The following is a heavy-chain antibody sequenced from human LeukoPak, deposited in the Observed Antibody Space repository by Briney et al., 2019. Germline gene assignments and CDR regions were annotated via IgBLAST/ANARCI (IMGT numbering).Heavy chain of an antibody. Sequence: SQTLSLTCTVSGGSISSGSYYWGWLGQPAGKGLEWVGRIYTGGSTNDNPSLRSRATISVDTSKNQFSLKQSLGTAADTAVYYCARGTYYDFWSGYSFDYWGQGTLVTVSS. CDR1: GGSISSGSYY. D-gene: IGHD3-3*01. CDR2: IYTGGST. J-gene: IGHJ4*02. CDR3: ARGTYYDFWSGYSFDY. V-gene: IGHV4-61*02.